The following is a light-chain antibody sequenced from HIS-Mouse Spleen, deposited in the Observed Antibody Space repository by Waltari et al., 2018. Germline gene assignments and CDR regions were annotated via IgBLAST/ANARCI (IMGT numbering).Light chain of an antibody. Sequence: QSVLTQPPSASGTPGQRVTIPCSGSSSNIGRNTVNWYQQLPGTAPKLLIYSNNQRPSGVPVRVSGSKSGTSASLAISGLQSEDEADYYCAAWDDSLNAVVFGGGTKLTVL. CDR2: SNN. J-gene: IGLJ2*01. CDR1: SSNIGRNT. V-gene: IGLV1-44*01. CDR3: AAWDDSLNAVV.